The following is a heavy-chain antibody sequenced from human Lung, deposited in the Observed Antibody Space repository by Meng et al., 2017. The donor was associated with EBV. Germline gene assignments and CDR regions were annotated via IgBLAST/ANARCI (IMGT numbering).Heavy chain of an antibody. CDR2: ISYDGSNK. V-gene: IGHV3-30-3*01. CDR3: ARPQLTWFDP. Sequence: VQLVESGGRVRQPGGFLLLSCAASGFTFSSYAMHWVRQAPGKGLEWVAVISYDGSNKYYADSVKGRFTISRDNSKNTLYLQMNSLRAEDTAVYYCARPQLTWFDPWGQGTLVTVSS. CDR1: GFTFSSYA. D-gene: IGHD1-1*01. J-gene: IGHJ5*02.